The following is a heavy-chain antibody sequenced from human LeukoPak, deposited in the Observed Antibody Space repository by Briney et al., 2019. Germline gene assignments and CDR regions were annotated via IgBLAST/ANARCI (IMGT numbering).Heavy chain of an antibody. CDR1: RFIVIYAW. CDR3: TSYNTRYAFHI. V-gene: IGHV3-15*01. D-gene: IGHD1-14*01. J-gene: IGHJ3*02. Sequence: GGSLRLSCAVCRFIVIYAWMCWFRQARGKGLEWVCRNKNKTDWETIDYAAPVKGRFTISRDDAKNTLYLEMNSLKTEDTAVYYCTSYNTRYAFHIWGQGTMVTVSS. CDR2: NKNKTDWETI.